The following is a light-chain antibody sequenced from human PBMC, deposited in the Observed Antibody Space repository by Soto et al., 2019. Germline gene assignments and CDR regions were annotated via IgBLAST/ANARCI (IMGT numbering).Light chain of an antibody. J-gene: IGLJ2*01. CDR2: DVS. V-gene: IGLV2-14*01. Sequence: QSVLTQPASVSGSPGQSITISCTGTSSDVGGYNYVSWFQQQPGKAPKLMIYDVSNRPSGVSSRFSGYKSGNTASLTISGLQAEDEADYYCSSYTTSSTQVFGGGTKLTVL. CDR1: SSDVGGYNY. CDR3: SSYTTSSTQV.